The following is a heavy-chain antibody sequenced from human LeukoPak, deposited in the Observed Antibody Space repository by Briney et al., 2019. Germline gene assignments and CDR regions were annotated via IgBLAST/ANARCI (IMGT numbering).Heavy chain of an antibody. Sequence: GGTLTLSCAASGFTFSSYGMSWVRQPPGKGLEWVADISRSGGSTYNPDPMNGRITIFRDNSKHTLHLQMNSLTADDTALYYCAKHPPFFDYVWGSYLDYGGQGTLVTV. CDR3: AKHPPFFDYVWGSYLDY. J-gene: IGHJ4*02. CDR2: ISRSGGST. CDR1: GFTFSSYG. V-gene: IGHV3-23*01. D-gene: IGHD3-16*02.